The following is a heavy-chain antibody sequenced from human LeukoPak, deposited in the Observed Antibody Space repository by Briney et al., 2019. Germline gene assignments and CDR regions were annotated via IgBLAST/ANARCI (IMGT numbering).Heavy chain of an antibody. V-gene: IGHV1-18*01. Sequence: ASVKVSCKASGYTFTSYGISWVRQAPGQGLEWMGWISAYNGNTNYAQKLQGRVTMSTDTSTSTAYMELRSLRSDDTAVYYCARDAKGHDSSRKVLRDYWGQGTLVTVSS. CDR3: ARDAKGHDSSRKVLRDY. D-gene: IGHD3-22*01. CDR1: GYTFTSYG. J-gene: IGHJ4*02. CDR2: ISAYNGNT.